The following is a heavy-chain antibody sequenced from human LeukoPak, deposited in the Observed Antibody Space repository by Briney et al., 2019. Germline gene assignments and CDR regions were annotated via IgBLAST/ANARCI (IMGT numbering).Heavy chain of an antibody. CDR2: IYPGDSDT. J-gene: IGHJ4*02. Sequence: GESLKISCKGSGYSFTSYWIGWVRQMPGKGLEWMGIIYPGDSDTRYSPSFQGQVTISADKSISTAYLQWSSLKASDTAMYYCARLLTIFGVVNLAPFDYWGQGTLVTVSS. CDR1: GYSFTSYW. V-gene: IGHV5-51*01. D-gene: IGHD3-3*01. CDR3: ARLLTIFGVVNLAPFDY.